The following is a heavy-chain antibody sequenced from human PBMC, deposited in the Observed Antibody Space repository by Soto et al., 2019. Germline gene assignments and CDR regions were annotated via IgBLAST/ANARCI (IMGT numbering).Heavy chain of an antibody. J-gene: IGHJ5*02. CDR3: ARGGIVVVPAARGGYNWFDP. Sequence: QVQLVQSGAEVKKPGSSVKVSCKASGGTFSSYAISWVRQAPGQGLEWMGGIIPIFGTANYAQKFQGRVTITADESKRTAYMELSNLRSEDTAVYYCARGGIVVVPAARGGYNWFDPWGQGTLVTVSS. D-gene: IGHD2-2*01. CDR2: IIPIFGTA. CDR1: GGTFSSYA. V-gene: IGHV1-69*01.